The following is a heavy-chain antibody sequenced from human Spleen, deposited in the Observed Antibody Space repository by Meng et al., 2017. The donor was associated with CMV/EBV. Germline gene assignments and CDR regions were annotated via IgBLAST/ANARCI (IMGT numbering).Heavy chain of an antibody. D-gene: IGHD5-18*01. J-gene: IGHJ4*02. Sequence: GESLKISCAASGFTFSSYSMNWVRQAPGKGLEWVSSISSSSSYIYYADSVKGRFTISRDNAKNSLYLQMNSLRAEDTAVYYCARDLDSYGFPDYWGLGTLVTVSS. V-gene: IGHV3-21*01. CDR3: ARDLDSYGFPDY. CDR2: ISSSSSYI. CDR1: GFTFSSYS.